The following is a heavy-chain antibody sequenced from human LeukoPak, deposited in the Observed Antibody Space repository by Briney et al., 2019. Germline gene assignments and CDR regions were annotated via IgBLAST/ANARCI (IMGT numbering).Heavy chain of an antibody. CDR3: ARSLRSPSSVGFDP. V-gene: IGHV4-61*08. J-gene: IGHJ5*02. CDR1: GGSISSGGYY. D-gene: IGHD4-17*01. CDR2: IYYSGST. Sequence: SQTLSLTCTVSGGSISSGGYYWSWIRQPPGKGLEWIGYIYYSGSTNYNPFLKSRVTISVDTSKNQFSLKLSSVTAADTAVYYCARSLRSPSSVGFDPWGQGTLVTVSS.